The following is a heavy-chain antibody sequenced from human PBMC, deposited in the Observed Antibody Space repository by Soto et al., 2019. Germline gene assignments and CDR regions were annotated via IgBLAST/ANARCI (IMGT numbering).Heavy chain of an antibody. CDR1: GYSIHSINW. D-gene: IGHD1-26*01. V-gene: IGHV4-28*01. CDR2: IYYSGTT. Sequence: PSETLSLTCACYGYSIHSINWWGWIRQPPGKGLEWIGYIYYSGTTYYNPSLKSRVTMSVDTSKNQFSLKLTSVTAVDTAMYYCARRETQGPIDYWGQG. CDR3: ARRETQGPIDY. J-gene: IGHJ4*02.